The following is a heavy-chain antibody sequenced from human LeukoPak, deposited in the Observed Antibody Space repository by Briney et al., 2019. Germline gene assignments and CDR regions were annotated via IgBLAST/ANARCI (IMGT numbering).Heavy chain of an antibody. CDR3: ARDAIVVVPAATYNWFDP. Sequence: QAGGSLRLSCAASGFTFSDYTMNWVRQAPGKGLEWVAVIWYDGSNKYYADSVKGRFTISRDNSKNTLYLQMNSLRAEDTAVYYCARDAIVVVPAATYNWFDPWGQGTLVTVSS. V-gene: IGHV3-33*08. J-gene: IGHJ5*02. CDR1: GFTFSDYT. D-gene: IGHD2-2*01. CDR2: IWYDGSNK.